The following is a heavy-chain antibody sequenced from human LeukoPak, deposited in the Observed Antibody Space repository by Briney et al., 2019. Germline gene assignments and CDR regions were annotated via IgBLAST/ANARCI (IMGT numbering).Heavy chain of an antibody. V-gene: IGHV1-18*04. CDR3: ARGPRYCSSTSCFAGHWYFDL. J-gene: IGHJ2*01. CDR2: IGGYNGNT. D-gene: IGHD2-2*01. CDR1: DYTFTSYG. Sequence: ASVKVSCKASDYTFTSYGITWVRQAPGRGLDWMGWIGGYNGNTNYAQNFQGRVTMTTDTSTSTAYMELRSLRSDDTAVYYCARGPRYCSSTSCFAGHWYFDLWGRGTLVTVSS.